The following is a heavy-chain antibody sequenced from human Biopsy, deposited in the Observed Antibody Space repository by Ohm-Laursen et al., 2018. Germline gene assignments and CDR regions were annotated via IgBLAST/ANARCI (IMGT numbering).Heavy chain of an antibody. CDR2: IYTSGIT. V-gene: IGHV4-4*07. D-gene: IGHD1-14*01. Sequence: SETLSLTCTVSGGSLSSYSWSWIRQPAGKGLEWIGQIYTSGITNYNPSLKSRVTMSADTPKNKFSLRVSSVTAADTAVYYCARDRDRRGWFDPWGQGTLVTVSS. CDR3: ARDRDRRGWFDP. J-gene: IGHJ5*02. CDR1: GGSLSSYS.